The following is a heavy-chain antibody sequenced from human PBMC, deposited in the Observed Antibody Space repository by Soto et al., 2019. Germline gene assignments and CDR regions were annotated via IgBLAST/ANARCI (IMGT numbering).Heavy chain of an antibody. CDR2: MYYGGRT. CDR1: GTSVRSGTYY. D-gene: IGHD1-26*01. Sequence: QVQLQESGPGQLKPSETLSLTCSVSGTSVRSGTYYGTWIRQRPGRGLEWIGYMYYGGRTNYNPSLKSRLTMSIDESKNQFSLRLHSVTAADTAMYYCAGDRIGPGATFDLWGQGNLVAVSS. J-gene: IGHJ4*02. CDR3: AGDRIGPGATFDL. V-gene: IGHV4-61*01.